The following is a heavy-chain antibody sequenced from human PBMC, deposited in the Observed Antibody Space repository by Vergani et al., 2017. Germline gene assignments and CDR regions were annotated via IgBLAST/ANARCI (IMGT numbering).Heavy chain of an antibody. CDR1: GFTFSNYW. CDR2: INSDGDST. J-gene: IGHJ4*02. CDR3: AKDPWGYFDWPLDYFDY. Sequence: VQLVESGGGLVQPGGSLRLSCTASGFTFSNYWMQWVRQAPGKGLMWVSRINSDGDSTSYADSVKGRCTISRDNAKNTLYLQMDSLRAEDTAVYYCAKDPWGYFDWPLDYFDYWGQGTLVTVSS. V-gene: IGHV3-74*01. D-gene: IGHD3-9*01.